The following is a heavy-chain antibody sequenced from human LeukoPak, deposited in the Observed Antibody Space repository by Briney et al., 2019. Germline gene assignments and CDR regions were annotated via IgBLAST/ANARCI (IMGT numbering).Heavy chain of an antibody. CDR2: IYHSGGT. V-gene: IGHV4-4*02. Sequence: SETLSLTCAVSGDPINSIDWWSWVRQSPARGLEWIGEIYHSGGTNYNPSLKSRVTISVDKSKNHLSLKLTSVTAADTAVYYCATIAVAGTPLDYWGQGTLVTVSS. CDR1: GDPINSIDW. CDR3: ATIAVAGTPLDY. D-gene: IGHD6-19*01. J-gene: IGHJ4*02.